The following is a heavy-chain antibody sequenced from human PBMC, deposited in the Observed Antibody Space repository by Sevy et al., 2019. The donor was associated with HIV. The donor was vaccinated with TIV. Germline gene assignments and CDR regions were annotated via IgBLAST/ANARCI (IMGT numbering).Heavy chain of an antibody. V-gene: IGHV6-1*01. CDR1: GDSVSSNSAA. CDR2: TYYRSKWYN. J-gene: IGHJ6*02. D-gene: IGHD3-3*01. CDR3: ARDLYDFWSGYMDRYYYYGMDV. Sequence: SQTLSLTCAISGDSVSSNSAAWNWIRQSPSRGLEWLGRTYYRSKWYNDYAVSVKSRITINPDTSKNQFSLQLNSVTPKETAVYYCARDLYDFWSGYMDRYYYYGMDVWGQGTTVTVSS.